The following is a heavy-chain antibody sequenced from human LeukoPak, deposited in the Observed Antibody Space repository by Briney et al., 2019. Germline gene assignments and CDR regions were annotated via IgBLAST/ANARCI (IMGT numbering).Heavy chain of an antibody. CDR3: AKGIYGSGSYYYYGMDV. CDR1: GFTFSSYA. Sequence: GESLKISCAASGFTFSSYAMSWVRQAPGKGLEWVSAISGSGGSTYYADSVKGRFTISRDNSKNTLYLQMNSLRAEDTAVYYCAKGIYGSGSYYYYGMDVWGQGTTVTVSS. D-gene: IGHD3-10*01. J-gene: IGHJ6*02. CDR2: ISGSGGST. V-gene: IGHV3-23*01.